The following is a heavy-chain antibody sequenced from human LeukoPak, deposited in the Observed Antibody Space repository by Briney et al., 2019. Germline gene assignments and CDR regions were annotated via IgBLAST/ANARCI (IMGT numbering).Heavy chain of an antibody. CDR3: ARVHDYDFWSGLGAFDI. CDR1: GFTFSSYW. D-gene: IGHD3-3*01. CDR2: IKQDGSEK. Sequence: GGSLRLSCAASGFTFSSYWMSWVRQAPGKGLEWMANIKQDGSEKYYVDSVKGRFTISRDNAKSSLYLQMNSLRAEDTAVYYCARVHDYDFWSGLGAFDIWGQGTMVTVSS. J-gene: IGHJ3*02. V-gene: IGHV3-7*01.